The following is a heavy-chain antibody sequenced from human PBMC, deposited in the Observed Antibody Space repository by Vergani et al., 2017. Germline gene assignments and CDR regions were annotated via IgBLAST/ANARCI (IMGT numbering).Heavy chain of an antibody. CDR2: ISWNSNGI. CDR3: AKDLGTSSGGGWFDP. D-gene: IGHD6-6*01. Sequence: EVQLEESGGGLVLPGRSLRLSCVASGFTSAGYAMHWVRQAPGKGLEWVSGISWNSNGIGYADSVKGRFTISRDNAKNPLYLQMNSLRAEDTALYYCAKDLGTSSGGGWFDPWGQGTLVTVSS. V-gene: IGHV3-9*02. CDR1: GFTSAGYA. J-gene: IGHJ5*02.